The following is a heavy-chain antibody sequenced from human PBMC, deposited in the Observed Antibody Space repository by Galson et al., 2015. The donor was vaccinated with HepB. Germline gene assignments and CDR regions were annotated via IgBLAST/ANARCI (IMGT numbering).Heavy chain of an antibody. CDR2: IYSGGST. CDR3: ARDGYSSSWYVRYFDL. CDR1: GFTVSSNY. J-gene: IGHJ2*01. Sequence: SLRLSCAASGFTVSSNYMSWVRQAPGKGLEWVSVIYSGGSTYYADSVKGRFTISRDNSKNTLYLKMNSLIAEDTAVYYCARDGYSSSWYVRYFDLWGRGTLVTVSS. V-gene: IGHV3-66*01. D-gene: IGHD6-13*01.